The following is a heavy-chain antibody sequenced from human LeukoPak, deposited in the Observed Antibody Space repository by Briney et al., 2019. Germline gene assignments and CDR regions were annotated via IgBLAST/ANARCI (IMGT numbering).Heavy chain of an antibody. CDR2: IYHSGST. J-gene: IGHJ5*02. CDR1: GGSISSSSYY. D-gene: IGHD3-10*01. CDR3: AREVCSMVRGVIPKEAWGWFDP. V-gene: IGHV4-39*06. Sequence: SDPLSLPCTLSGGSISSSSYYWGWIRRPPGKGLEGIGSIYHSGSTNYNPSLKNRVTISVDTSKNQFALKLRSVTAADTAVYYCAREVCSMVRGVIPKEAWGWFDPWGEGTLVTVSS.